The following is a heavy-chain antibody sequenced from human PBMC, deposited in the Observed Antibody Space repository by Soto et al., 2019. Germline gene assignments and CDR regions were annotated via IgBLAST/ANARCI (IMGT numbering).Heavy chain of an antibody. J-gene: IGHJ3*02. D-gene: IGHD4-17*01. CDR1: GGSFSGYY. V-gene: IGHV4-34*01. CDR3: ARGLATVFSRGAFDI. CDR2: INHSGST. Sequence: SETLSLTCAVYGGSFSGYYWSWIRQPPGKGLEWIGEINHSGSTNYNPSLKSRVTISVDTSKNQFSLKLSSVTAADTAVYYCARGLATVFSRGAFDIWGQGTMVTVSS.